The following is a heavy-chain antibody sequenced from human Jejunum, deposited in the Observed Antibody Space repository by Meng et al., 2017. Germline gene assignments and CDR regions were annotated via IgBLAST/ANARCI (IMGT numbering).Heavy chain of an antibody. CDR3: TYYYDYTGHTGDSFDI. D-gene: IGHD3-22*01. CDR1: GVSISSRGYY. J-gene: IGHJ3*02. V-gene: IGHV4-31*03. CDR2: IYYTGAT. Sequence: QVQLQESGPGLVKPSQTLSLTCTVSGVSISSRGYYWSWIRQLPGKGLEYLGYIYYTGATYYNEALRSRITISLDTSNNQFPLNLNSMTAADTAVFYCTYYYDYTGHTGDSFDIWGQGTMVTVSS.